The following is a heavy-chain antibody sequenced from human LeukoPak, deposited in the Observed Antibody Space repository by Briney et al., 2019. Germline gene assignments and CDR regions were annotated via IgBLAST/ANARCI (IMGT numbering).Heavy chain of an antibody. D-gene: IGHD1-26*01. J-gene: IGHJ2*01. CDR2: VSGSGGST. Sequence: GGSLRLSCVASGFTFSFYAMTWVRQAPGKGLEGVSTVSGSGGSTFYADSVKGRFTISRDNSKNTLYLQMNSLRAEDTAVYYCAKDPAVVGTRGWYFDLWGRGTLVTVSS. CDR1: GFTFSFYA. CDR3: AKDPAVVGTRGWYFDL. V-gene: IGHV3-23*01.